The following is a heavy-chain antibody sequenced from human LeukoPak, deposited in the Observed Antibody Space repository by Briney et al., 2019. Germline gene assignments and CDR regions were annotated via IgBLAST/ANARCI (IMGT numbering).Heavy chain of an antibody. CDR3: ARPCSSTRCYHAFDI. Sequence: PSETLSLTCTVSGGSISSSSYYWGWIRQPPGKGLEWIGSIYYSGSTYYNPSLKSRVTISVDTSKSQFSLKLSSVTAADTAVYYCARPCSSTRCYHAFDIWGQGTMVTVSS. CDR2: IYYSGST. J-gene: IGHJ3*02. D-gene: IGHD2-2*01. V-gene: IGHV4-39*01. CDR1: GGSISSSSYY.